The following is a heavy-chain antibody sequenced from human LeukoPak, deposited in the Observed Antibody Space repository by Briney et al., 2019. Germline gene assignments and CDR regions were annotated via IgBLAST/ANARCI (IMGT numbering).Heavy chain of an antibody. V-gene: IGHV1-2*02. CDR2: INPNSGGT. CDR3: AVESAAVVAADGAD. J-gene: IGHJ4*02. D-gene: IGHD6-13*01. CDR1: GYTFTGYY. Sequence: GASVKVSCKASGYTFTGYYMHWVRQAPGQGLEWMGWINPNSGGTNYAQKFQGRVTMTRDTSISTAYMELSRLRSDDTAVYYCAVESAAVVAADGADWGQGTLVTVSS.